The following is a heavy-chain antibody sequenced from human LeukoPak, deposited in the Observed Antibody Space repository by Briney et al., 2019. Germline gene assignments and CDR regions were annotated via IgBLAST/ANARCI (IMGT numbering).Heavy chain of an antibody. D-gene: IGHD3-22*01. CDR3: ARELPPVVTYYFDY. Sequence: PGGSLRLSCAASGFTFSDYYMSWIRQAPGKGLEWVSYISSSSGYTNYADSVKGRFTISTDNAKNSLFLQMNSLRAEDTAVYYCARELPPVVTYYFDYWGQGTLVTVSS. CDR1: GFTFSDYY. CDR2: ISSSSGYT. V-gene: IGHV3-11*06. J-gene: IGHJ4*02.